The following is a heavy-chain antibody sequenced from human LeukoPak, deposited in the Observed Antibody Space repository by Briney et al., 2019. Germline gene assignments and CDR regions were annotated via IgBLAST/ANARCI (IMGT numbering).Heavy chain of an antibody. J-gene: IGHJ4*02. Sequence: SQTLSLTFTVSGGSISSGDYYWGWIRQPPGKGLEWIGSIYHSGSTYYNPSLKSRVTISVDRSKNQFSLKLSSVTAADTAVYYCARFNVVRNYFDYWGQGTLVTVSS. D-gene: IGHD4-23*01. V-gene: IGHV4-39*07. CDR3: ARFNVVRNYFDY. CDR1: GGSISSGDYY. CDR2: IYHSGST.